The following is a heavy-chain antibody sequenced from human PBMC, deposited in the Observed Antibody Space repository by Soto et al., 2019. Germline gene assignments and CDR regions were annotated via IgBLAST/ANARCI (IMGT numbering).Heavy chain of an antibody. CDR2: IWFDGSNK. D-gene: IGHD3-9*01. V-gene: IGHV3-33*01. Sequence: GSLRLSCAASGFIFSGYGMHWVRQAPGKGLEWVAVIWFDGSNKNYADSVKGRFSISRDNSKNTLYLQMNSLRAEDTAVYYCARDRRDILTASLLDSWGQGTLVTVSS. CDR3: ARDRRDILTASLLDS. CDR1: GFIFSGYG. J-gene: IGHJ4*02.